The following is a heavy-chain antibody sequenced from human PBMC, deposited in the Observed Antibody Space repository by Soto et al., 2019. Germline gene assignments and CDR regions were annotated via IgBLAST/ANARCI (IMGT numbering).Heavy chain of an antibody. CDR1: GYTFTDHY. J-gene: IGHJ6*02. CDR2: INPNSGGT. V-gene: IGHV1-2*02. Sequence: ASVKVSCKTSGYTFTDHYMHWVRQAPGQGLEWMGWINPNSGGTNYAQKFQGRVTMTRDTSISTAYMELSRLRSDDTAMYYCASCTNGACFLYGMDVWGQGTTVTVSS. CDR3: ASCTNGACFLYGMDV. D-gene: IGHD2-8*01.